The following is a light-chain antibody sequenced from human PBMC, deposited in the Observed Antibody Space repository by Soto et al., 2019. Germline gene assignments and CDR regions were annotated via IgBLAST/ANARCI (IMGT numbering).Light chain of an antibody. V-gene: IGKV1-27*01. CDR3: QRYNNAPRT. Sequence: DIQMTQSPSSLSGSVGDSVTITCRASQGISNYLAWYQQRPGKAPTLLIYAASTLQSGVPSRFSGSGSGTDFTITISSLPTEDVATYYCQRYNNAPRTFGQGTKVEIK. J-gene: IGKJ1*01. CDR2: AAS. CDR1: QGISNY.